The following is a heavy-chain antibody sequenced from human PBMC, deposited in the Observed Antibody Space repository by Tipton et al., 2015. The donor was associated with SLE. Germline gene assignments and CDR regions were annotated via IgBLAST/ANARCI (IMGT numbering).Heavy chain of an antibody. J-gene: IGHJ3*02. V-gene: IGHV3-23*01. D-gene: IGHD3-16*01. CDR3: AKVRTPARGLSMGDRDAFDI. CDR2: ISGSGGST. CDR1: GFTFSSYA. Sequence: SLRLSCAASGFTFSSYAMSWVRQAPGKGLEWVSAISGSGGSTYYADSVKGRFTISRDNSKNTLYLQMNSLRAEGTAVYYCAKVRTPARGLSMGDRDAFDIWGQGTMVTVSS.